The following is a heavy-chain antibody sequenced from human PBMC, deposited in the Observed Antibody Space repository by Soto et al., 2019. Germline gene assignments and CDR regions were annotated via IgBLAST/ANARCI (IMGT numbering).Heavy chain of an antibody. CDR2: MSHSGGT. J-gene: IGHJ3*02. D-gene: IGHD2-21*02. V-gene: IGHV4-34*01. CDR1: GGFVTSGSYY. CDR3: ARVERGTATAVVDAFDI. Sequence: QVQLQQWGAGLLKPSETLSLTCAVYGGFVTSGSYYWSWIRQPPGKGLEWIGEMSHSGGTHFNPSHKSRVTKSGNTTKNQCTVKMSSVTSSDTALYYCARVERGTATAVVDAFDIWGPGTMVTVSS.